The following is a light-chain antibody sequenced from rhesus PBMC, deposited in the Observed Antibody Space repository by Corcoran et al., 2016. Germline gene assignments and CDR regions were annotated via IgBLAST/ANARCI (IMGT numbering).Light chain of an antibody. CDR2: DAP. CDR1: QSVSII. V-gene: IGKV3-42*02. Sequence: EIVLTQSPATLSLSSGERATLSGRASQSVSIILAWYQQKPGPAPRLLIYDAPSRATGIPDRFSGSGSGTDFTLIISSLKAEDFVVYYCQQYSNWPRTFGQGTKVEIK. J-gene: IGKJ1*01. CDR3: QQYSNWPRT.